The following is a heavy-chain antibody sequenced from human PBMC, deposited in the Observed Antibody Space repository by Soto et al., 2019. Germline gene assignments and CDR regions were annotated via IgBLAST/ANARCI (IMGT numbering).Heavy chain of an antibody. D-gene: IGHD3-22*01. Sequence: QVQLQESGPALVEPSQTLSLTCTVSGGSISSGDYYWTWIRQPPGTGLEWLGYIYYSGSTYYNPSLESRVTIXVDTXVNQFSLRLSSVTAADTAVYYCARADSSGYSYFDYWGQGSLVTVSS. CDR2: IYYSGST. CDR3: ARADSSGYSYFDY. CDR1: GGSISSGDYY. J-gene: IGHJ4*02. V-gene: IGHV4-30-4*01.